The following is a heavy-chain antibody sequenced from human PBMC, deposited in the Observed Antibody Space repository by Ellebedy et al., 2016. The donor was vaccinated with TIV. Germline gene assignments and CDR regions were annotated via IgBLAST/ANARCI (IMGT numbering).Heavy chain of an antibody. CDR1: GFTFNNYV. J-gene: IGHJ3*01. D-gene: IGHD3-16*01. CDR2: ISGTGIST. V-gene: IGHV3-23*01. Sequence: GESLKISCVVSGFTFNNYVMIWVRQAPGKGLEWVSAISGTGISTYYADSVKGRFTISRDNSKKTLYLQMNSLRVEDTATYYCAKDLFRSTPTGGAFDFWGQGTMVTVSS. CDR3: AKDLFRSTPTGGAFDF.